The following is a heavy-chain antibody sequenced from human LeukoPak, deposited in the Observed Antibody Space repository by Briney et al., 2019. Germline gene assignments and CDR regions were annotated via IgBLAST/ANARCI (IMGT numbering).Heavy chain of an antibody. CDR2: INSDGSST. CDR3: ARHLGTYSDH. J-gene: IGHJ4*02. D-gene: IGHD7-27*01. CDR1: GFSFSGYW. V-gene: IGHV3-74*01. Sequence: GGSLRLSCAASGFSFSGYWMYWVRQAPGKGLAWVSLINSDGSSTNYADSVKGRFTISRDNAKNTLYLQVNSLRADDTAVYYCARHLGTYSDHWGQGTLVTVSS.